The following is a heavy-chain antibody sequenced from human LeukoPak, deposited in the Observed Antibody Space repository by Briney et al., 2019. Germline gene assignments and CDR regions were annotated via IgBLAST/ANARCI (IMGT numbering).Heavy chain of an antibody. Sequence: GGSLRLSCAASGFAFSDYYMSWIRQAPGKGLEWVSYISSSGSTIYYADSVKGRFTISRDNAKNSLYLQMNSLRAEDTAVYYCARDRLRIFGVVTYMFDYWGQGTLVTVSS. V-gene: IGHV3-11*01. D-gene: IGHD3-3*01. J-gene: IGHJ4*02. CDR3: ARDRLRIFGVVTYMFDY. CDR1: GFAFSDYY. CDR2: ISSSGSTI.